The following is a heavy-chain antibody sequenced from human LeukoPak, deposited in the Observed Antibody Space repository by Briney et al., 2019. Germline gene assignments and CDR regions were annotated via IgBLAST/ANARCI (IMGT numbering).Heavy chain of an antibody. Sequence: GRSLRLSCAASGFIFSSYSMNCVRQAPGKGLERVLSISSSSSYIYYAHFLKGRFTIPRNNAKNCFYRQMIMLRAEYTAVYYCARAGGGDSYNSAFDSWGQGTLVTVSS. CDR3: ARAGGGDSYNSAFDS. D-gene: IGHD5-24*01. CDR1: GFIFSSYS. J-gene: IGHJ4*02. CDR2: ISSSSSYI. V-gene: IGHV3-21*01.